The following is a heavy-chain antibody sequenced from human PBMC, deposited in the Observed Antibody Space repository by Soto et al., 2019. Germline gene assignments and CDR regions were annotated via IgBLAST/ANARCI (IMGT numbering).Heavy chain of an antibody. CDR3: VKAHLYSQGRFFYGMDV. Sequence: EVHLLESGGALVQPGGSLRLSCAASGFTFNSYAMSWVRQAPGKGLEWISDISASGGTTHYADSVKGRFTVSRDNSKDTRYLQMSSLRAEDTAIYYCVKAHLYSQGRFFYGMDVWGQGTTVTVSS. CDR2: ISASGGTT. V-gene: IGHV3-23*01. CDR1: GFTFNSYA. D-gene: IGHD2-8*01. J-gene: IGHJ6*02.